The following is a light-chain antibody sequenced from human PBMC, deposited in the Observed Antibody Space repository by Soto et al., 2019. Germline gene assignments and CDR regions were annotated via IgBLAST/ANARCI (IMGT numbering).Light chain of an antibody. CDR2: EVI. V-gene: IGLV2-14*01. J-gene: IGLJ2*01. Sequence: QPALTQPASVSGSPGQSITISCTGTSSDIGGYDYVSWYRQHPGKAPKLLIYEVIHRPSGVSNRFSGSKSGNTASLTISGLQADDEADYYCSSYTSRSIVVFGGGTKLTVL. CDR3: SSYTSRSIVV. CDR1: SSDIGGYDY.